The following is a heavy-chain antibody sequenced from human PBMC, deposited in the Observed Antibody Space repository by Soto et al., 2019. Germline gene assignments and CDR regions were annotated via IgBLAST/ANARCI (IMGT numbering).Heavy chain of an antibody. CDR1: GGDFLSYT. J-gene: IGHJ6*02. CDR3: AQMWFGELWHGMDV. D-gene: IGHD3-10*01. Sequence: QLVHSGAEVKKPGSSVKVSCKASGGDFLSYTISWVRQAPGQGPEWMGTIIPILDVAKNAQKFQGRVAITADKATSTVYIELRSPRSDDTAVYYCAQMWFGELWHGMDVWGQGTTITVSS. CDR2: IIPILDVA. V-gene: IGHV1-69*02.